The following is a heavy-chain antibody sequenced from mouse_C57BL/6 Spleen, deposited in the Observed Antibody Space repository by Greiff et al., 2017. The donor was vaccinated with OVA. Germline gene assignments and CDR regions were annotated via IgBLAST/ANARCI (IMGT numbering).Heavy chain of an antibody. CDR1: GYTFTNYW. J-gene: IGHJ4*01. D-gene: IGHD2-4*01. Sequence: VKLVESGAELVRPGTSVKMSCKASGYTFTNYWIGWAKQRPGHGLEWIGDIYPGGGYTNYNEKFKGKATLTADKSSSTAYMQFSSLTSEDSAIYYCARGGDYDYAMDYWGQGTSVTVSS. CDR3: ARGGDYDYAMDY. CDR2: IYPGGGYT. V-gene: IGHV1-63*01.